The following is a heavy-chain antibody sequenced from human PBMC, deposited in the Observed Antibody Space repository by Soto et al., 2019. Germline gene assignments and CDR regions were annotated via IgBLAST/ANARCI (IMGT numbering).Heavy chain of an antibody. Sequence: GSLILSFSSSFFTFRNAWMSWVRQAPGKGLEWVGSIQLTTDGGTTDYAVPVKGRFTISRDDSKNTLYLQMNSLKTEDTAVYYCTTGDGGSYCYWGHGTLVTVSS. J-gene: IGHJ4*01. V-gene: IGHV3-15*01. CDR1: FFTFRNAW. CDR3: TTGDGGSYCY. D-gene: IGHD1-26*01. CDR2: IQLTTDGGTT.